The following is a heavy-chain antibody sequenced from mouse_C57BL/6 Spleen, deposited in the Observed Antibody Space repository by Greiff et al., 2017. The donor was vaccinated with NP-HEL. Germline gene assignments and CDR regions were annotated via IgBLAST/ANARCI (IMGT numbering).Heavy chain of an antibody. J-gene: IGHJ3*01. CDR2: IRLKSDNYAT. CDR1: GFTFSNYW. D-gene: IGHD2-4*01. V-gene: IGHV6-3*01. Sequence: EVKVDESGGGLVQPGGSMKLSCVASGFTFSNYWMNWVRQSPEKGLEWVAQIRLKSDNYATHYAESVKGRFTISRDDSKSSVYLQMNNLRAEDTGIYYCTSGLPAWFAYWGQGTLVTVSA. CDR3: TSGLPAWFAY.